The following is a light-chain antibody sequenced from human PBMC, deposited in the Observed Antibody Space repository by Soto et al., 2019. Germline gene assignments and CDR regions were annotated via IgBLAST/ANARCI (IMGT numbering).Light chain of an antibody. V-gene: IGKV3-15*01. CDR2: GAS. Sequence: EMVMTQSPATLSVSPWERATLSCRASQNLSRNLAWYQQQPGQAPRLLIYGASTRATGIPARFSGSGSGTDFPLTISSLQSEDFAVYYCQQYDNWPHTFGQGTKLEIK. J-gene: IGKJ2*01. CDR3: QQYDNWPHT. CDR1: QNLSRN.